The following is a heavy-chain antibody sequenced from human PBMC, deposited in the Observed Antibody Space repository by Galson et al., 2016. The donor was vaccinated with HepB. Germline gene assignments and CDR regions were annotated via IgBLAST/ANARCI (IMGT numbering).Heavy chain of an antibody. J-gene: IGHJ4*02. CDR3: ARAAPGGHGATRHDY. D-gene: IGHD1-14*01. CDR1: GGSIGSGDYY. V-gene: IGHV4-30-4*01. Sequence: LTCSVSGGSIGSGDYYWSWVRQPPGKGLEWIGYIYYSGRVSHNPSLRDRIDISLSTSKNQFSLSLASVTAADTAVYYCARAAPGGHGATRHDYWGLGTLVTVSS. CDR2: IYYSGRV.